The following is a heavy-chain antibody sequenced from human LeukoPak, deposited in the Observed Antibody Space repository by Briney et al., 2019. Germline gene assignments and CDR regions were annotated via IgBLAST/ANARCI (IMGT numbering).Heavy chain of an antibody. D-gene: IGHD5-24*01. CDR2: ITKSGDQT. CDR3: VKSAGKDGYRDVFDI. CDR1: GFTFSSYA. V-gene: IGHV3-23*01. J-gene: IGHJ3*02. Sequence: GGSLRLSCAASGFTFSSYAMHWVRQAPGKGLEWVSTITKSGDQTHYADSVRGLFTISRDIFKNTLYLQMNSLRAEDTAVYHCVKSAGKDGYRDVFDIWGQGTVVTVSS.